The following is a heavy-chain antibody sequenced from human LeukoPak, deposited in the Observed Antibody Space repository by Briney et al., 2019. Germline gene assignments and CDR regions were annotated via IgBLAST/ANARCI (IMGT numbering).Heavy chain of an antibody. Sequence: GGSLRLSCAASGFDVISNYMTWVRQAPGKGLEWVSVIYPGVSTHYADSVKGRFIIPRDNSKNMVSLQMNDLRADDTAVYYCALRSSTSWSLRDWGQGTLVTVSS. CDR3: ALRSSTSWSLRD. CDR2: IYPGVST. J-gene: IGHJ4*02. V-gene: IGHV3-53*01. D-gene: IGHD2-2*01. CDR1: GFDVISNY.